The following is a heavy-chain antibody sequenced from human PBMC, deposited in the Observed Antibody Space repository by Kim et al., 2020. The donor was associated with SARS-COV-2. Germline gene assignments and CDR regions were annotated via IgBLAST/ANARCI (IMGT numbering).Heavy chain of an antibody. Sequence: FAPKFKGRFTLTRDKSRNTAYMELTGLTTEDTAVYYCARGSTFDYRILDFWGQGTLVTVSS. CDR3: ARGSTFDYRILDF. D-gene: IGHD4-4*01. V-gene: IGHV1-46*01. J-gene: IGHJ4*02.